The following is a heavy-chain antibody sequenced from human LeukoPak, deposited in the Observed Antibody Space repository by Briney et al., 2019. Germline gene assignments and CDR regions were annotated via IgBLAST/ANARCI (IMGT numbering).Heavy chain of an antibody. CDR2: IYYSVIT. V-gene: IGHV4-30-4*01. Sequence: SHTLSLTCTLSVGSISIGDDYWSWIRQPPGGGLEWIVYIYYSVITYYNPSLKSRVTISVDTSKNQFSLKMSSVTAADTGVYYCARGHYYGSGLFDYWGRETWSPSPQ. CDR1: VGSISIGDDY. CDR3: ARGHYYGSGLFDY. D-gene: IGHD3-10*01. J-gene: IGHJ4*02.